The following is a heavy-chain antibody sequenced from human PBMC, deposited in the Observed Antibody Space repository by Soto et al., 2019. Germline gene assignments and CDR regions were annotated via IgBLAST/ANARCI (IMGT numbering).Heavy chain of an antibody. J-gene: IGHJ4*02. CDR2: IIPIVGTA. D-gene: IGHD3-22*01. V-gene: IGHV1-69*13. Sequence: SVKVSCKASGGTFSSYAISWVRQAPGQGLEWMGGIIPIVGTANYAQKFQGRVTITADESTSTAYMELSSLRSEDTAVYYCARLLDYDSSGYPFDYWGQGTLVTVSS. CDR1: GGTFSSYA. CDR3: ARLLDYDSSGYPFDY.